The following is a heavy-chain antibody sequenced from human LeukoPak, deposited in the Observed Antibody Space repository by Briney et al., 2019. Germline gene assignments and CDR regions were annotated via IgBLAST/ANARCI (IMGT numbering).Heavy chain of an antibody. D-gene: IGHD3-3*01. J-gene: IGHJ4*02. CDR3: ARGHLGSSYSSFDH. CDR1: GFIPRGYS. CDR2: ISSSSDNI. Sequence: QPGGSLRLSSAASGFIPRGYSMNSVRDAPRKGLEWVSYISSSSDNILYADSVKGPFTISRDNANNSPYLYMNSLRAEGTAVYYCARGHLGSSYSSFDHWGQATLVSVS. V-gene: IGHV3-48*01.